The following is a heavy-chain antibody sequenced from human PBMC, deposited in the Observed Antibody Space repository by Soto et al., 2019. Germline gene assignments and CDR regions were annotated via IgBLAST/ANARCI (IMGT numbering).Heavy chain of an antibody. CDR2: IFYSGTT. V-gene: IGHV4-39*01. CDR1: GGSISGSSYY. D-gene: IGHD3-10*01. J-gene: IGHJ4*02. CDR3: ESSESYDQSDY. Sequence: SETLSLTCTVSGGSISGSSYYWGWIRQPPGKGLEWIGNIFYSGTTYYNPSLKSRVTIPVDTSKNQFSLKLRSVTAADTAVYYCESSESYDQSDYWGQGTLVTVS.